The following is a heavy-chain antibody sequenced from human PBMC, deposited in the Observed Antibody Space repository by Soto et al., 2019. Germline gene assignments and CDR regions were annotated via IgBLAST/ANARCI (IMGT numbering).Heavy chain of an antibody. CDR2: ISGSGGST. CDR1: GFTFSSYA. J-gene: IGHJ5*02. V-gene: IGHV3-23*01. Sequence: VQLLESGGGLVQPGGSLRLSCAASGFTFSSYAMSWVRQAPGKGLEWVSAISGSGGSTYYADSVKGRFTISRDNSKNTLYLQMNSLRAEDTAVYYCAKDRPTIVVVPAAMFRIDPWGQGTLVTVSS. D-gene: IGHD2-2*01. CDR3: AKDRPTIVVVPAAMFRIDP.